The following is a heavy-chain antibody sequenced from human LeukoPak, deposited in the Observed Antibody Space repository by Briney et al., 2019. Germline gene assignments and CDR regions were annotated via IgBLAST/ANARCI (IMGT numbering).Heavy chain of an antibody. V-gene: IGHV3-7*03. CDR2: IKQDGSEK. CDR1: GFTFSSSW. J-gene: IGHJ4*02. CDR3: ARDNPPDY. Sequence: GGSLRLSCVASGFTFSSSWMSWVRPAPGKGLEWVANIKQDGSEKSYVGSVRGRFTISRDNAKNSLYLQLNSLRAEDTALYYCARDNPPDYWGQGTLVTVSS.